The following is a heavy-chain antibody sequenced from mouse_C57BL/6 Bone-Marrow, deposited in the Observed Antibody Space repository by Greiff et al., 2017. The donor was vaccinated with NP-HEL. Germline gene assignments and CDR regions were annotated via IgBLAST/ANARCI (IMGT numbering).Heavy chain of an antibody. D-gene: IGHD1-1*01. CDR1: GFTFSSYA. V-gene: IGHV5-9-1*02. J-gene: IGHJ4*01. CDR2: ISSGGDYI. Sequence: DVKLVESGAGLVKPGGSLKLSCAASGFTFSSYAMSWVRQTPEKRLEWVAYISSGGDYIYSADTVQGRFTISSYNARNTLYLQMSSLKSEDTAMYYCTIYYGSSYDAMDYWGQGTSVTVSS. CDR3: TIYYGSSYDAMDY.